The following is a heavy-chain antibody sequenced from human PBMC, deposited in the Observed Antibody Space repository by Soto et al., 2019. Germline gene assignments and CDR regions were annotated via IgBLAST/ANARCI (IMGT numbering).Heavy chain of an antibody. D-gene: IGHD3-3*01. CDR1: GGSISSYY. V-gene: IGHV4-59*01. CDR2: IYYSGST. CDR3: ARGXLASRIWSGYYSLVFDY. J-gene: IGHJ4*02. Sequence: SETLSLTCTVSGGSISSYYWSWIRQPPGKGLEWIGYIYYSGSTNYNPSLKSRVTISVDTSKNQFSLKLSSVTAADTAVYYCARGXLASRIWSGYYSLVFDYWGQGTLVTVSS.